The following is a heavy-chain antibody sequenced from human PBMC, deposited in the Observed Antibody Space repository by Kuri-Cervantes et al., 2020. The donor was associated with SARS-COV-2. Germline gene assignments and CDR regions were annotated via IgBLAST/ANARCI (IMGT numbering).Heavy chain of an antibody. CDR3: ATGISLRFLEWLAAFDI. Sequence: ASVKVSCKVSGYTLPELSMHWVRQAPGKGLEWMGGFDREDGKRVYAQKFQGRVTMTVDTSTHTAYMELSSLRSEDTAVYYCATGISLRFLEWLAAFDIWGQGTMVTVSS. CDR2: FDREDGKR. V-gene: IGHV1-24*01. J-gene: IGHJ3*02. D-gene: IGHD3-3*01. CDR1: GYTLPELS.